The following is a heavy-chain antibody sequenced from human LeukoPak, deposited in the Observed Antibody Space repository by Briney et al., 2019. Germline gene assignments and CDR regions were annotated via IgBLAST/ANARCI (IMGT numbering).Heavy chain of an antibody. V-gene: IGHV3-48*03. D-gene: IGHD4-23*01. Sequence: GGSLRLSCAASGFTFSTYEMNWVRQAPGKGLEWVSSISRSGSTKYYADSVKGRFTISRDNAKNSLYLQMNSLRAEDTAVYYCASRNSLFIWGQGTLVTVSS. CDR3: ASRNSLFI. CDR1: GFTFSTYE. J-gene: IGHJ4*02. CDR2: ISRSGSTK.